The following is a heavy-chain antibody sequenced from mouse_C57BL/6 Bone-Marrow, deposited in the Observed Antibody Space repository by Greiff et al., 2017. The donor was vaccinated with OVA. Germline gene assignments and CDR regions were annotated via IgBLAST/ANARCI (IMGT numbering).Heavy chain of an antibody. CDR1: GYTFTSYW. Sequence: QVQLQQPGAELVKPGASVKVSCKASGYTFTSYWMHWVKQRPGQGLEWIGRIHPSDSDTNYNQQFKGKATLTVDKSSSTAYMQLSSLTSEDSAVYYCATEIYYGNYAANGGQGTLVTVSA. D-gene: IGHD2-1*01. CDR3: ATEIYYGNYAAN. J-gene: IGHJ3*01. CDR2: IHPSDSDT. V-gene: IGHV1-74*01.